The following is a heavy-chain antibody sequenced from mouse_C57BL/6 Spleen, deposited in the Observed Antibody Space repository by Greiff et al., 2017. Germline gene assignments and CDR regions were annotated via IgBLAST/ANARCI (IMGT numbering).Heavy chain of an antibody. Sequence: QVQLQQSGAELARPGASVKMSCKASGYTFTSYTMHWVKPRPGQGLEWIGYINPSSGYTKYNQKFKDKATLTADKSSSTAYMQLSSLTSEDSAVYYCARSGRNDGYPYWYFDVWGTGTTVTVSS. CDR3: ARSGRNDGYPYWYFDV. J-gene: IGHJ1*03. CDR2: INPSSGYT. CDR1: GYTFTSYT. V-gene: IGHV1-4*01. D-gene: IGHD2-3*01.